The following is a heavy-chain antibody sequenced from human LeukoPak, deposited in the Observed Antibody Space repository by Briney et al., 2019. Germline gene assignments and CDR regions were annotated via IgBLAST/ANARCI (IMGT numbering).Heavy chain of an antibody. J-gene: IGHJ4*02. V-gene: IGHV1-69*04. Sequence: VASVKVSCKASGGTFSSYAISWVRQAPGQGLEWMGRIIPILGIANYAQKFQGRVTITADKSTSTAYMELSSLRSEDTAVYYCARDGSGSYYSHFDYWGQGTLVTVSS. D-gene: IGHD3-10*01. CDR3: ARDGSGSYYSHFDY. CDR1: GGTFSSYA. CDR2: IIPILGIA.